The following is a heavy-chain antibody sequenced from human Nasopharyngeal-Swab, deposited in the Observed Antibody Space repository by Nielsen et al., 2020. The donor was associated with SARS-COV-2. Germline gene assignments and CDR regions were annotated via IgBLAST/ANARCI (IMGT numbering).Heavy chain of an antibody. J-gene: IGHJ6*02. D-gene: IGHD3-16*01. CDR1: GFIFSNYG. Sequence: GESLKISCTASGFIFSNYGMHWVRQAPGRGLEWVSAITGSGDATNYADSVRGRFTISRDNSKSTLYLQMNSLRAEDTAEYFCAKDGVRLNGIDVWGQGTTVTVSS. V-gene: IGHV3-23*01. CDR2: ITGSGDAT. CDR3: AKDGVRLNGIDV.